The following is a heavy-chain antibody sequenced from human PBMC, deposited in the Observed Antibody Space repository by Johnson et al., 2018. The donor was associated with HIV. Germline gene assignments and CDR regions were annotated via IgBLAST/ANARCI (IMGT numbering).Heavy chain of an antibody. Sequence: VQLVESGGGLVQPGGSLRLSCGASGFTVSNNYMNWVRQAPGKGLEWVSVMYTGGTTYYADSVKGRFTISRDNSKDTLYLEMNSLRVEDTALYYCARGPHHSSGTTLRGAFDIWGQGTMVTVSS. D-gene: IGHD1-7*01. CDR3: ARGPHHSSGTTLRGAFDI. CDR2: MYTGGTT. V-gene: IGHV3-66*01. J-gene: IGHJ3*02. CDR1: GFTVSNNY.